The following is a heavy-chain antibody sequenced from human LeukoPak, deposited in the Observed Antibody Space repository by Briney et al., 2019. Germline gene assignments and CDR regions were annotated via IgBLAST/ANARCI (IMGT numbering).Heavy chain of an antibody. CDR1: GGTFSSFA. V-gene: IGHV1-2*02. J-gene: IGHJ5*02. D-gene: IGHD6-19*01. CDR3: ARDLGSGWDWFDP. CDR2: INPNSGGT. Sequence: ASVKVSCEASGGTFSSFAISYVRQAPGQGLEWMGWINPNSGGTNYAQKFQGRVTMTRDTSISTAYMELSRLRSDDTAVYYCARDLGSGWDWFDPWGQGTLVTVSS.